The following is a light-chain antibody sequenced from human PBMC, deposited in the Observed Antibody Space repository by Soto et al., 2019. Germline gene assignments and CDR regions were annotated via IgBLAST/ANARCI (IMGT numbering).Light chain of an antibody. V-gene: IGKV3-15*01. Sequence: EIVMTQSPATLSVSPGERATLSCRASQSVSSNLAWYQQKPGQAPSLLIYGASTRATGIPARFSGSGSGTEFTLTISSQQSEDFAVYYCQQYNNWPSTLGQGTRLEIK. CDR2: GAS. J-gene: IGKJ5*01. CDR3: QQYNNWPST. CDR1: QSVSSN.